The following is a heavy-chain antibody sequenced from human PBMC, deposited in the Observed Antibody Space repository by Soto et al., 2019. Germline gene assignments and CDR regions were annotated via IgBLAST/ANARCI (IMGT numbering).Heavy chain of an antibody. V-gene: IGHV3-21*01. CDR3: ARDRGGGYDSADY. D-gene: IGHD5-12*01. Sequence: GSLRLSCAASGFTFSSYSMNWVRQAPGKGLEWVSSISSSSSYIYYADSVKGRFTISRDNAKNSLYLQMNSLRAEDTAVYYCARDRGGGYDSADYWGQGTLVTVSS. CDR1: GFTFSSYS. CDR2: ISSSSSYI. J-gene: IGHJ4*02.